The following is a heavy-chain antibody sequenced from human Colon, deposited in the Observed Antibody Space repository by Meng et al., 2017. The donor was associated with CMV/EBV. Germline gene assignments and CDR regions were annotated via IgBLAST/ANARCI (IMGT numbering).Heavy chain of an antibody. Sequence: GGSLRLSCAASGFTFSSYAMTWVRQAPGKGLEWVSVISDTGDSTIYADSVKGRFTISRDNSKNTLYLQMDDLKPDDTAVYYCAKKEASSSLDYWGQGTLVTVSS. CDR3: AKKEASSSLDY. CDR2: ISDTGDST. J-gene: IGHJ4*02. CDR1: GFTFSSYA. D-gene: IGHD6-6*01. V-gene: IGHV3-23*01.